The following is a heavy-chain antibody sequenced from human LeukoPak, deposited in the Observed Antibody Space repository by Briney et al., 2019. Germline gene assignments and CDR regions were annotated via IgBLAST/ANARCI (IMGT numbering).Heavy chain of an antibody. CDR2: INPNSGGT. V-gene: IGHV1-2*02. CDR3: AREPLGYCSSTSCWGDAFDI. J-gene: IGHJ3*02. CDR1: GYTFTGYY. D-gene: IGHD2-2*01. Sequence: ASVKVSCKASGYTFTGYYMHWVRQAPGQGLEWMGWINPNSGGTNYAQKFQGRVTMTRDTSISTAYMELSRLRSDDTAVYYYAREPLGYCSSTSCWGDAFDIWGQGTMVTVSS.